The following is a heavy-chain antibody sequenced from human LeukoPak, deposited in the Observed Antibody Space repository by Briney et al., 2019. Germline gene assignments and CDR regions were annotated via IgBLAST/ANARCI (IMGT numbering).Heavy chain of an antibody. Sequence: PGGSLRLSCAASGFTFSSYWMHWVGQAPGKGLVWVSRLKSDGSSTRYADSVKGRFTISRDNAKNTLYLQMNSLRAEDTAVYYCAREGHDCSGGTCYSNFFDYWGQGTLVTVSS. D-gene: IGHD2-15*01. V-gene: IGHV3-74*01. CDR3: AREGHDCSGGTCYSNFFDY. CDR1: GFTFSSYW. J-gene: IGHJ4*02. CDR2: LKSDGSST.